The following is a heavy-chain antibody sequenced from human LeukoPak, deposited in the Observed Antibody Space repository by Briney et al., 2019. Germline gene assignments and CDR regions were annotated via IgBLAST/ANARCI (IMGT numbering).Heavy chain of an antibody. Sequence: SETLSLTCTVSGGSIGYYYWSWIRQPPGKGLEWIGYIYYSGSTNYSPSLRSRVTISVDTSKNQFSLKLNSVTAADTAVYYCARVTVGASRFDYWGQGTLVTVSS. CDR3: ARVTVGASRFDY. D-gene: IGHD1-26*01. V-gene: IGHV4-59*01. CDR1: GGSIGYYY. CDR2: IYYSGST. J-gene: IGHJ4*02.